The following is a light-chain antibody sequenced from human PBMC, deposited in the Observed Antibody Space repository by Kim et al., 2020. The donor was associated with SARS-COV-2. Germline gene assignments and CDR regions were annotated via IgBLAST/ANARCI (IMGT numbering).Light chain of an antibody. Sequence: VSPGQTASVTCSGDKLGDKYACWYQQKPGQSPVLVIYQDSKRTSGIPERFSGSNSGNTATLTISGTQAMDEGDYYCQAWDSSTVVFGGGTQLTVL. CDR1: KLGDKY. CDR2: QDS. V-gene: IGLV3-1*01. CDR3: QAWDSSTVV. J-gene: IGLJ2*01.